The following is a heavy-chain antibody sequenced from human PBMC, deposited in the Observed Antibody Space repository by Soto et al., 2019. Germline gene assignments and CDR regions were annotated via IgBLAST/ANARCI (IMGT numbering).Heavy chain of an antibody. CDR1: GYTFTSYG. V-gene: IGHV1-18*01. J-gene: IGHJ3*02. CDR2: ISAYNGNT. Sequence: QVQLVQFGAEVKKPAASVKVSCKASGYTFTSYGISWVRQAPGQGLEWMGWISAYNGNTNYAQKLQGRVTMTTDTSTSTAYMELRSLRSDDTAVYYCARDWRANCSSTSCPEGRHDAFDIWGQGTMVTVSS. CDR3: ARDWRANCSSTSCPEGRHDAFDI. D-gene: IGHD2-2*01.